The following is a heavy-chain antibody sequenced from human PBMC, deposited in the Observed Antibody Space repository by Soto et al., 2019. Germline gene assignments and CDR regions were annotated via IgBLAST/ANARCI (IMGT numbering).Heavy chain of an antibody. D-gene: IGHD6-6*01. CDR1: GGSISSSNW. J-gene: IGHJ6*02. CDR3: ARSFSYSSSSKGPGGMDV. V-gene: IGHV4-4*02. Sequence: SETLSLTCAVSGGSISSSNWWSWVRQPPGKGLEWIGEIYHSGSTNYNPSLKSRVTISVDKSKNQFSLKLSSVTAADTAVYYCARSFSYSSSSKGPGGMDVWGQGTTVTVS. CDR2: IYHSGST.